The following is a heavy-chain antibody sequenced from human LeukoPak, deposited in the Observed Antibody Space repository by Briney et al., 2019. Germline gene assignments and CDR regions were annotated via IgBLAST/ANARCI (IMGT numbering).Heavy chain of an antibody. CDR2: INHSGST. J-gene: IGHJ4*02. CDR1: GGSFSGYY. CDR3: ASVERTIDY. Sequence: SETLSLTCAVYGGSFSGYYWSWIRQPPGKGLEWIGEINHSGSTNYNPSLKSRVTISVDTSKNQFSLKLSSVTAADTAVYYCASVERTIDYWGQGTLVTVSS. D-gene: IGHD5-24*01. V-gene: IGHV4-34*01.